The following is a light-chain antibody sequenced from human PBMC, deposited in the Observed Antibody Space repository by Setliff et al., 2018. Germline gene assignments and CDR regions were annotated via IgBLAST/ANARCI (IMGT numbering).Light chain of an antibody. CDR3: SSYTSSSTLG. J-gene: IGLJ3*02. CDR1: SSDVGGYNY. Sequence: QSALTQSASVSGSPGQSITISCTGTSSDVGGYNYVSWYQQHPGKAPKLMIYDVSKRPSGVSNRFSGSKSGNTASLTISGLQAEDEADYYCSSYTSSSTLGFGGGTKGTVL. CDR2: DVS. V-gene: IGLV2-14*01.